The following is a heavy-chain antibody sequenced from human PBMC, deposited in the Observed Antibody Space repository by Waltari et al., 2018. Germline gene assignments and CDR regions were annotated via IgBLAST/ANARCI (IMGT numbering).Heavy chain of an antibody. Sequence: EVQLLESGGGLVQPGGSLRLSCAASGFTFIRYAMTWVRQAPGKGLWCVASVIRPALTTFYADAVKGRFSVSRDNSKNTLYLQINGLRADDTAVYYCAKAGGIAAAEFQFDFWGRGTLVTVSS. CDR1: GFTFIRYA. J-gene: IGHJ4*02. CDR3: AKAGGIAAAEFQFDF. V-gene: IGHV3-23*01. CDR2: VIRPALTT. D-gene: IGHD6-13*01.